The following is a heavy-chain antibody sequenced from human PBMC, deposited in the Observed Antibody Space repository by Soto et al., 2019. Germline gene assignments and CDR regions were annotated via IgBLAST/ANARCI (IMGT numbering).Heavy chain of an antibody. J-gene: IGHJ6*02. CDR1: GGTFSSYA. CDR3: ARDGHCSSTSCFKGNYYYDYCRYV. D-gene: IGHD2-2*01. V-gene: IGHV1-69*01. CDR2: IIPIFGTA. Sequence: QVQLVQSGAEVKKPGSSVKVSCKASGGTFSSYAISWVRQAPGQGLEWMGGIIPIFGTANYAQKFQGRVTITADESTSTAYMELSSLRSEDTAVYSCARDGHCSSTSCFKGNYYYDYCRYVCGQGTTVTVSS.